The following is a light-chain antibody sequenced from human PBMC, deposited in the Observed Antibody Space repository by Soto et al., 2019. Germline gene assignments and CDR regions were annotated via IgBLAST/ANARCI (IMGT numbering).Light chain of an antibody. CDR3: QQYDKYST. J-gene: IGKJ1*01. CDR1: QTISVS. CDR2: DAS. Sequence: IQMTQSPSTLSASVGDTVTITCRASQTISVSLAWYQQKPGKAPNLLIYDASTLQGGVPSRFSGSGSGTEFTLTVTSLQPEDFATYFCQQYDKYSTFGHGTSGYQT. V-gene: IGKV1-5*01.